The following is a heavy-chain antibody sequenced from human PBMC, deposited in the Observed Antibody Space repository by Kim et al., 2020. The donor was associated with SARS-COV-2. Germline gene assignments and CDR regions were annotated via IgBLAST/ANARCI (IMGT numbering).Heavy chain of an antibody. D-gene: IGHD2-8*01. CDR2: ISWNSDGI. Sequence: GGSLRLSCVTSGFTFGDYGMHWVRQAPGKGLEWVSGISWNSDGIDYADSVKGRFTISRDNAKNSLYLQMNSLRAEDTALFYCSKDNGGAPDAFHIWGQGTMVTVSS. CDR1: GFTFGDYG. J-gene: IGHJ3*02. V-gene: IGHV3-9*01. CDR3: SKDNGGAPDAFHI.